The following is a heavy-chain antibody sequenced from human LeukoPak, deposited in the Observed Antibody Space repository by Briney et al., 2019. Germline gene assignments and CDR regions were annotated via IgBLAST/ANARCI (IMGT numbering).Heavy chain of an antibody. D-gene: IGHD6-19*01. Sequence: SETLSLTCAVYGGSFSGYYWSWIRQPPGKGLEWIGYIYYSGSTNYNPSLKSRVTISVDTSKNQFSLKLSSVTAADTAVYYCPSRIAVGTPNWFDPWGQGTLVTLSS. J-gene: IGHJ5*02. V-gene: IGHV4-59*08. CDR2: IYYSGST. CDR3: PSRIAVGTPNWFDP. CDR1: GGSFSGYY.